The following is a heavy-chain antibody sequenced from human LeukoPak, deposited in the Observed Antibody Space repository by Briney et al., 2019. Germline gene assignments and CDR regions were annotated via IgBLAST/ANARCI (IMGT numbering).Heavy chain of an antibody. CDR3: ARLNIIGSSPVHHFDY. J-gene: IGHJ4*02. CDR1: GGSISSYY. D-gene: IGHD6-13*01. CDR2: IHYSGDS. Sequence: SETLSLTCNVSGGSISSYYWSWVRQHPGRGLEYIAYIHYSGDSHYNPSLKSRVTISVDTSKNQFSLKLTSVTAADTAVYYCARLNIIGSSPVHHFDYWGQGTLVTVSS. V-gene: IGHV4-59*08.